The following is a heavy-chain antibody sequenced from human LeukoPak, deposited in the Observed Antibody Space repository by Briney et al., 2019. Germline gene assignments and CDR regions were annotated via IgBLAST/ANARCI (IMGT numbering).Heavy chain of an antibody. CDR2: IYYSGST. D-gene: IGHD1-26*01. CDR3: ARGNPDASGWFDP. Sequence: SETLSLTCTVSGGSISSYYWSWIRQPPGKGLEWIGYIYYSGSTNYNPSLKSRVTISVDTSKNQFSLKLGSVTAADTAVYYCARGNPDASGWFDPWGQGTLVTVSS. V-gene: IGHV4-59*01. CDR1: GGSISSYY. J-gene: IGHJ5*02.